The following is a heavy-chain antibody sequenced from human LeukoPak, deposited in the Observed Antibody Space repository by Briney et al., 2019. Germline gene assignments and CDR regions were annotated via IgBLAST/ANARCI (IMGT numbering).Heavy chain of an antibody. J-gene: IGHJ6*02. CDR1: GFTFRTYD. Sequence: GGSLRLSCAASGFTFRTYDFHWVRQVKGIGLEWVSGIGTAGDTYYADSVKGRFTISRHNSKNTLYLQMNSLRAEDTAVYYCARPHGESKGLDRRYGMDVWGQGTTVTVSS. V-gene: IGHV3-13*01. CDR3: ARPHGESKGLDRRYGMDV. CDR2: IGTAGDT.